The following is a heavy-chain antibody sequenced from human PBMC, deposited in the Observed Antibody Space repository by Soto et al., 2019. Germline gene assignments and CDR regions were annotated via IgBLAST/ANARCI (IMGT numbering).Heavy chain of an antibody. V-gene: IGHV2-5*02. CDR3: AKKGGGDYILGY. Sequence: QITLKESGPTLVKPTQTLTLTCTFSGFPLSTNGVGVGWIRQPPGKALEWLAPIYWDDGKEYSPSLKSRLTITKDTSRNQVVLTMTNMDPVDTATYYCAKKGGGDYILGYWGQGTLVTVSS. CDR2: IYWDDGK. CDR1: GFPLSTNGVG. D-gene: IGHD4-17*01. J-gene: IGHJ4*02.